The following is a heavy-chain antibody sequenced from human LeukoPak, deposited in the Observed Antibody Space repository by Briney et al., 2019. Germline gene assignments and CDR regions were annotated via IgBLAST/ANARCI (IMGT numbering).Heavy chain of an antibody. V-gene: IGHV3-23*01. CDR1: GFTFSNFA. CDR2: ISAGGGST. Sequence: GGSLRLSCAASGFTFSNFAMSWVRQAPGKGLEWVPDISAGGGSTYYADFVKGRITISRDNSKNTMYLRMNNLRAEDTAVYYCAKGPYSTSWYGYFDYWGQGTLVTVSS. D-gene: IGHD6-13*01. J-gene: IGHJ4*02. CDR3: AKGPYSTSWYGYFDY.